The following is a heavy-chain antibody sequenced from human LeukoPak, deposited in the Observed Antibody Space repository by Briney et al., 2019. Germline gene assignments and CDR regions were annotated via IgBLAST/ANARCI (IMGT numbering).Heavy chain of an antibody. J-gene: IGHJ4*02. CDR2: IYYSGST. CDR1: GGFISSSSYY. V-gene: IGHV4-39*01. CDR3: ARLRGSTSFSYYFDY. D-gene: IGHD2-2*01. Sequence: KPSETLSLTCTVSGGFISSSSYYWGWIRQPPGKGLEWIASIYYSGSTYYNPSLESRVTISVDTSRNQFSLKLSSVTAADTAVYYCARLRGSTSFSYYFDYWGQGTLVTVSS.